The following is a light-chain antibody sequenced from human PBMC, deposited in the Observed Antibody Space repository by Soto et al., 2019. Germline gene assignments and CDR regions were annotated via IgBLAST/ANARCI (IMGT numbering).Light chain of an antibody. V-gene: IGLV2-14*01. J-gene: IGLJ1*01. CDR3: AAWDDSLNGPYV. CDR2: EVS. Sequence: QSALTQPASVSGSPGQSITISCTGTSSDVGGYNYVSWYQQHPGKAPKLMIYEVSNRPSGVSNRFSGSKSGNTASLTISGLQAEDEADYYCAAWDDSLNGPYVFGTGTKVTVL. CDR1: SSDVGGYNY.